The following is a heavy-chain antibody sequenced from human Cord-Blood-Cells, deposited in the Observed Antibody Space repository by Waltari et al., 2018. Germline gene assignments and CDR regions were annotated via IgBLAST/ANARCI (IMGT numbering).Heavy chain of an antibody. CDR3: ARDFTKYSSSWYDAFDI. CDR1: GYSISSGYY. Sequence: QVQLQESGPGLVKPSETLSLTCAVSGYSISSGYYWGWIRQPPGKGLEWIGSIYHSGSTDYNPSHKSRVTISVDTSKNQFSLKLSSVTAADTAVYYCARDFTKYSSSWYDAFDIWGQGTMVTVSS. V-gene: IGHV4-38-2*02. CDR2: IYHSGST. J-gene: IGHJ3*02. D-gene: IGHD6-13*01.